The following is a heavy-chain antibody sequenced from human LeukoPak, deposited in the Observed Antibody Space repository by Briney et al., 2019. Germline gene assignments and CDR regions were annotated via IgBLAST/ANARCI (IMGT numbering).Heavy chain of an antibody. Sequence: SETLSLTCTVSGDSISSGGYFWTWIRQHPGKGLEWIGYMYYSGKTYYNPSLKSRVIISIDTSKNQLSLNVSSVTAADTAVYYCARGGSKWGQGTLVTVSS. D-gene: IGHD3-16*01. CDR2: MYYSGKT. CDR3: ARGGSK. J-gene: IGHJ4*02. CDR1: GDSISSGGYF. V-gene: IGHV4-31*03.